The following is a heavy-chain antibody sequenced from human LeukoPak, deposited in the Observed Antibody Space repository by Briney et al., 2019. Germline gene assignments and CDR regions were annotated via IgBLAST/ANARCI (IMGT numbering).Heavy chain of an antibody. CDR3: ARLYGDPHFDY. CDR1: AVSFSTYY. V-gene: IGHV4-59*08. J-gene: IGHJ4*02. D-gene: IGHD4-17*01. Sequence: SETLSLTCTISAVSFSTYYWSWIRQPPGRGLEWIGYIYYSGTTNYNPALKSRVTISFDTSKNQFSLKLNSVTAADTAVYYCARLYGDPHFDYWGQGTLVTVSS. CDR2: IYYSGTT.